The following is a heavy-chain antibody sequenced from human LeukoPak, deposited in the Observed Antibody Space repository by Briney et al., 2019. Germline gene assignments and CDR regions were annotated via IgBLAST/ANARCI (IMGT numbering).Heavy chain of an antibody. J-gene: IGHJ4*02. CDR1: GGSISSSSYY. CDR2: IYYSGST. V-gene: IGHV4-39*07. Sequence: PSETLSLTCTVSGGSISSSSYYWGWIRQPPGKGLEWIGSIYYSGSTNYNPSLKSRVTMSVDTSKNQFSLKLSSVTAADTAVYYCARSFLGIDFDYWGQGTLVTVSS. CDR3: ARSFLGIDFDY.